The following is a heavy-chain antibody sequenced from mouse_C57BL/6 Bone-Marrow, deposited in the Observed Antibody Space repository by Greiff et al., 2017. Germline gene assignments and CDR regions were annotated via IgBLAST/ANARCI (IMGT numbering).Heavy chain of an antibody. Sequence: VQLQQSGAELAKPGASVKLSCKASGYTFTSYWMHWVKQRPGQGLEWIGYINPSSGYTKYNQKFKDKATLTADKSSSTAYMQRSSLTYEDSAVYYCARRFITAVVATEYFDVWGTGTTVTVSS. CDR1: GYTFTSYW. J-gene: IGHJ1*03. CDR3: ARRFITAVVATEYFDV. CDR2: INPSSGYT. V-gene: IGHV1-7*01. D-gene: IGHD1-1*01.